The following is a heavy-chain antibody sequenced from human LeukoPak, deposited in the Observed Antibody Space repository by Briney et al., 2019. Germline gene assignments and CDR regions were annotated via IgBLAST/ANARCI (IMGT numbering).Heavy chain of an antibody. J-gene: IGHJ6*03. CDR2: IYTSGSP. D-gene: IGHD3-3*01. CDR1: GGSISSYY. V-gene: IGHV4-4*09. Sequence: PSETLSLTCTVSGGSISSYYWSWIRQPPGKGLEWIGYIYTSGSPNYNPSLKSRVTISVDTSKNQFSLKLTSVTAADTAVYYCARHAYDFWSGYYRYYYYYMDVWGKGTTVTVSS. CDR3: ARHAYDFWSGYYRYYYYYMDV.